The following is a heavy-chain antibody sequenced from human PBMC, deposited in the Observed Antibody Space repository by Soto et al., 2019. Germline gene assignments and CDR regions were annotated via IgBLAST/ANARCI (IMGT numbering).Heavy chain of an antibody. V-gene: IGHV4-30-4*01. CDR3: ASLVVVAATQYFQH. J-gene: IGHJ1*01. Sequence: SETLSLTCTVSGGSISSGDYYWSWIRQPPGKGLEWIGYIYYSGSTYYNPSLKSRVTISVDTAKNQFSLKLSSVTAADTAVYYCASLVVVAATQYFQHWGQGTLVTVSS. CDR2: IYYSGST. CDR1: GGSISSGDYY. D-gene: IGHD2-15*01.